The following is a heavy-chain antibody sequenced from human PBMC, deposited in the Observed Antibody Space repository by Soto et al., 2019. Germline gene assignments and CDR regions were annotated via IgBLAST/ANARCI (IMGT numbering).Heavy chain of an antibody. CDR1: GFSFSSYG. Sequence: QVQLVESGGGVVQPGRSLRLSCAASGFSFSSYGMNWVRQAPGKGLEWVAVIWSDGSNKDYAASVKGRFTISRDNSKNTLYLEMNSLRAEDTAVYFCARAAYCNSASCYRHDYWGQGALVIVSS. CDR2: IWSDGSNK. V-gene: IGHV3-33*01. J-gene: IGHJ4*02. D-gene: IGHD2-2*02. CDR3: ARAAYCNSASCYRHDY.